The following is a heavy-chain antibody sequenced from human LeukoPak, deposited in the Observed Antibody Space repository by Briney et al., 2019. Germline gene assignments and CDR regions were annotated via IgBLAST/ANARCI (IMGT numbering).Heavy chain of an antibody. J-gene: IGHJ3*02. Sequence: SETLSLTCTVSGGSISGYYWSWIQRPPGRGLEWIGYIDDSGNTNYNPSLKTQVTISLDKSKNQFSLQLNFVTAADTAMYHCARSDSHGSGTHTVFDAFDIWGQGTRVTVSS. CDR1: GGSISGYY. CDR2: IDDSGNT. D-gene: IGHD3-10*01. CDR3: ARSDSHGSGTHTVFDAFDI. V-gene: IGHV4-59*01.